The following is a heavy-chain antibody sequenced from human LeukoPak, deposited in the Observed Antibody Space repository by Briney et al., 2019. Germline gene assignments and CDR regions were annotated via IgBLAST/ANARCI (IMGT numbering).Heavy chain of an antibody. J-gene: IGHJ3*01. CDR1: GYSFTSYW. Sequence: GESLKISCKGSGYSFTSYWIGWVRQMPGKGLEWMGIIWPGDSDTTYSPSFQGQVTISANKSINTAYLQWSSLKASDTAMYYCARHPDALDFWGQGTMVTVSS. CDR3: ARHPDALDF. CDR2: IWPGDSDT. V-gene: IGHV5-51*01.